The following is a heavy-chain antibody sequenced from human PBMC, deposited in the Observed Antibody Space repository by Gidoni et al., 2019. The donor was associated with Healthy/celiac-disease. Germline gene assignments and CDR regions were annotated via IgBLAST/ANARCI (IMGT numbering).Heavy chain of an antibody. CDR3: ARDGGGNSVVEPYSWFDP. V-gene: IGHV1-2*02. D-gene: IGHD2-21*02. J-gene: IGHJ5*02. CDR2: INPNSGGT. Sequence: QVQLVQSGAEVKKPGASVKVSCKASGYTFTGYYMHWVRQAPGQGLEWMGWINPNSGGTNYAQKFQGRVTMTRDTSISTAYMELSRLRSDDTAVYYCARDGGGNSVVEPYSWFDPWGQGTLVTVSS. CDR1: GYTFTGYY.